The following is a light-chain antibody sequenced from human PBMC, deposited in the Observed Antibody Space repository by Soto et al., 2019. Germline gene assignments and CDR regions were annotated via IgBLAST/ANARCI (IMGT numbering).Light chain of an antibody. CDR2: DSS. V-gene: IGKV1-5*01. Sequence: DIQMTQSPSTLSEFVGDTVTITCRASQNINRYLAWYQQKPGKAPKLLIYDSSTLERGVPSRFNGGGSATAFTLTISSLQPEDFATYYCQQYYTSSPLTFGGGTKVDIK. J-gene: IGKJ4*01. CDR1: QNINRY. CDR3: QQYYTSSPLT.